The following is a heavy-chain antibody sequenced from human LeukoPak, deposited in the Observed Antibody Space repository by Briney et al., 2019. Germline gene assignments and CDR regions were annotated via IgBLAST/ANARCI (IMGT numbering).Heavy chain of an antibody. CDR3: AREGQQLVIDY. D-gene: IGHD6-13*01. Sequence: GSLRLSCAGAGFSFSNYWMTWVRQAPGKGLEWVAVISYDGSNKYYADSVKGRFTISRDNSKNTLYLQMNSLRAEDTAVYYCAREGQQLVIDYWGQGTLVTVSS. V-gene: IGHV3-30-3*01. CDR2: ISYDGSNK. CDR1: GFSFSNYW. J-gene: IGHJ4*02.